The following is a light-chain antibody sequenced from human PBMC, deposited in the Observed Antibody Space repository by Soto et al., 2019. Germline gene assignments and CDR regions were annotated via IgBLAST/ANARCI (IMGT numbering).Light chain of an antibody. V-gene: IGLV2-23*01. CDR3: CSYARSRWV. J-gene: IGLJ3*02. CDR2: EGS. CDR1: SSDVGSYNL. Sequence: QSVLTQPASVSGSPGQSITISCTGTSSDVGSYNLVSWYQQHPGKAPKLMIYEGSKRPSGVSNRFSGSKSGNTASLTISGLQAEDEADYYCCSYARSRWVFGGGTQLTVL.